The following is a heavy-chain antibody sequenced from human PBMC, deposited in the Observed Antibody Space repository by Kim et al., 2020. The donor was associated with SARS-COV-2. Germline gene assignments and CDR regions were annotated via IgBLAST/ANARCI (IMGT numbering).Heavy chain of an antibody. CDR1: GYSFTTYW. J-gene: IGHJ6*03. D-gene: IGHD2-2*01. Sequence: GESLKISCQTSGYSFTTYWIGWVRQMPGKGLEWMGTIYPGDSDTRYSPSFEGQVTISADKSISTAYLHWSGLKASDTAIYYCATRLDNVPAPNNYFYYYMDVWGKGTPVTVSS. CDR2: IYPGDSDT. CDR3: ATRLDNVPAPNNYFYYYMDV. V-gene: IGHV5-51*01.